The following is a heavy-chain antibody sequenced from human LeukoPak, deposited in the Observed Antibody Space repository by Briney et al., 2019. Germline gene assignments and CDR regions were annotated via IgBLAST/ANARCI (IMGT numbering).Heavy chain of an antibody. D-gene: IGHD4-17*01. J-gene: IGHJ4*02. CDR1: GYTFTGYY. CDR3: ASKRGYGDYGVSPFDY. V-gene: IGHV1-2*02. Sequence: GASVKVSCKASGYTFTGYYMHWVRQAPGQGLEWMGWINPNSGGTNYAQKLQGRVTMTRDTSISTAYMELSRLRSDDTAVYYCASKRGYGDYGVSPFDYWGQGTLVTVSS. CDR2: INPNSGGT.